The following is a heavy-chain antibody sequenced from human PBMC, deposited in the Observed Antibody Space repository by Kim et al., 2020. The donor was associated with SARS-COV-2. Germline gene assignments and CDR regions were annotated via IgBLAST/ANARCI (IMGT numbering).Heavy chain of an antibody. Sequence: GESLKIPCKGSGYSFTSYWISWVRQMPGKGLEWMGRIDPSDSYTNYSPSFQGHVTISADKSISTAYLQWSSLKASDTAMYYCARLIVPAASYWYFDLWGRGTLVTVSS. V-gene: IGHV5-10-1*01. J-gene: IGHJ2*01. CDR1: GYSFTSYW. D-gene: IGHD2-2*01. CDR3: ARLIVPAASYWYFDL. CDR2: IDPSDSYT.